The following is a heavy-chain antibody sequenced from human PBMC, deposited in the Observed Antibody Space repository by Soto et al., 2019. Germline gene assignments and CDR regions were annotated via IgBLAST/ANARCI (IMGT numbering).Heavy chain of an antibody. Sequence: EVQLVESGGGLVQPGGSLRLSCAASGFTFSSYAMHWVRQAPGKGLEYVSAISSNEGSTYYANSVKGRFTISRDNSKNTLYLQMGSLRTEYMAVYYCARGGLYIAVAGRTFDYWGQGTLVTVSS. CDR3: ARGGLYIAVAGRTFDY. V-gene: IGHV3-64*01. D-gene: IGHD6-19*01. CDR1: GFTFSSYA. CDR2: ISSNEGST. J-gene: IGHJ4*02.